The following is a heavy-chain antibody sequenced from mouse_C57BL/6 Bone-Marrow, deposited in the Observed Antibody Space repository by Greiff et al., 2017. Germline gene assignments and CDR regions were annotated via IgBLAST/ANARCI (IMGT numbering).Heavy chain of an antibody. V-gene: IGHV1-54*01. Sequence: VKLQESGAELVRPGTSVKVSCKASGYAFTNYLIEWVKQRPGQGLEWIRVINPGSGGTNYNEKFKGKATLTADKSSSTAYMQLSSLTSEDSAVYFCARSKNWDSGFAYWGQGTLVTVSA. CDR1: GYAFTNYL. J-gene: IGHJ3*01. CDR3: ARSKNWDSGFAY. CDR2: INPGSGGT. D-gene: IGHD4-1*01.